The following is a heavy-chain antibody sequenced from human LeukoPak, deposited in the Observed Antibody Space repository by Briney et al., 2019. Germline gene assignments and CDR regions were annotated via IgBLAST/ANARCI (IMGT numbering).Heavy chain of an antibody. D-gene: IGHD4-11*01. CDR2: IYNNGHT. CDR3: ARARRQGHGLTVTTGGVYYYYFMDV. CDR1: GRSISDHY. V-gene: IGHV4-59*11. Sequence: SETLSLTCTVSGRSISDHYWSWVRQPPGKGLEWIGYIYNNGHTKYNPSLEGRVSISEGTSKRQFSLKLSSLSSADTAVYYCARARRQGHGLTVTTGGVYYYYFMDVWGPGTTVTVSS. J-gene: IGHJ6*02.